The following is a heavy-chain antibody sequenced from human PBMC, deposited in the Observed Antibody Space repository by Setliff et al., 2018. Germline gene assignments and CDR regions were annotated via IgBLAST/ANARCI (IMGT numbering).Heavy chain of an antibody. Sequence: SVKVSCKASGGTFSSYAISWVRQAPGQGLEWMGRIIPIFGTANYAQKFQGRVTITADKSTSTAYMELSSLRSEDTAVYYCARDPWQWLTTFTSAEYFQHWGQGTRVTVSS. CDR3: ARDPWQWLTTFTSAEYFQH. J-gene: IGHJ1*01. CDR1: GGTFSSYA. CDR2: IIPIFGTA. V-gene: IGHV1-69*06. D-gene: IGHD6-19*01.